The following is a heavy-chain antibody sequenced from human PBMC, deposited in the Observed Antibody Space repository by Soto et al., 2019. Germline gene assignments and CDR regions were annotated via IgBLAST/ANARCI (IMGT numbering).Heavy chain of an antibody. CDR1: GYMFTGYY. D-gene: IGHD3-22*01. J-gene: IGHJ6*02. CDR3: ARAARQQSDRSGFYNPHYFYYGTDL. CDR2: INPNSGGT. Sequence: GASVKVSCKASGYMFTGYYMHWIRQAPGQGLEWMGWINPNSGGTTYAQKFQGWVTMTRDTSINTAYMEVSRLTSDDTAVYYCARAARQQSDRSGFYNPHYFYYGTDLWGQGTTVTVYS. V-gene: IGHV1-2*04.